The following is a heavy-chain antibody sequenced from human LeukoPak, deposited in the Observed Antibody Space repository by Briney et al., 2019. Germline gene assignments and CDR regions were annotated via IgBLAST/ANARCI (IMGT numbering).Heavy chain of an antibody. CDR1: GFTFSSYW. CDR2: IKQDGSEK. V-gene: IGHV3-7*01. Sequence: GGSLRLSCAASGFTFSSYWTSWVRQAPGKGLEWVANIKQDGSEKYYVDSVKGRFTISRDNTKNSLYLQMNSLRAEDTAVYYCARDSPYYDFWSGYPPLPTAKKIDYWGQGTLVTVSS. CDR3: ARDSPYYDFWSGYPPLPTAKKIDY. D-gene: IGHD3-3*01. J-gene: IGHJ4*02.